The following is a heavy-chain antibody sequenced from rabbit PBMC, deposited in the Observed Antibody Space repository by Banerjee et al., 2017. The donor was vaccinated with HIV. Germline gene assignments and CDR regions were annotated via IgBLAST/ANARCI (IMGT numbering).Heavy chain of an antibody. CDR3: ARDLVAVIGWNFNL. J-gene: IGHJ4*01. CDR2: IDAGSSGFT. V-gene: IGHV1S40*01. D-gene: IGHD1-1*01. CDR1: GFSFSSGYD. Sequence: QSLEESGGGLVKPGASLTLTCKASGFSFSSGYDMCWVRQAPGKGLEWIACIDAGSSGFTYFASWAEGRFIMSRTSSTTVTLQMTSLTAADTATYFCARDLVAVIGWNFNLWGPGTLVTVS.